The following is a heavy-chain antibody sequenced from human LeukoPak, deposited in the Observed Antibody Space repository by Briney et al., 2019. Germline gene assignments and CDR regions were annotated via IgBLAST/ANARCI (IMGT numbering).Heavy chain of an antibody. CDR3: ARGRRSGYYSYYYYYGMDV. CDR1: GGSFSGHY. D-gene: IGHD3-22*01. V-gene: IGHV4-34*01. J-gene: IGHJ6*02. Sequence: SETLSLTCAVYGGSFSGHYWSWIRQPPGKGLEWIGEINHSGSTNYNPSLKSRVTISVDTSKNQFSLKLSSVTAADTAVYYCARGRRSGYYSYYYYYGMDVWGQGTTVTVSS. CDR2: INHSGST.